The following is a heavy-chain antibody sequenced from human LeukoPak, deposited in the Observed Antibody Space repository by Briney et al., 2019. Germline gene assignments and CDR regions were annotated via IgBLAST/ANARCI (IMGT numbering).Heavy chain of an antibody. D-gene: IGHD3-22*01. CDR3: ARTYYYDSSGYPPEYAFDI. Sequence: GGSLRLSCAASGFTVSSNYMSWVRQAPGKGLEWVSVIYSGGSTYYADSVKGRFTISRDNSKNTLYLQMNSLRAEDTAVYYCARTYYYDSSGYPPEYAFDIWGQGTMVTVSS. J-gene: IGHJ3*02. V-gene: IGHV3-53*01. CDR1: GFTVSSNY. CDR2: IYSGGST.